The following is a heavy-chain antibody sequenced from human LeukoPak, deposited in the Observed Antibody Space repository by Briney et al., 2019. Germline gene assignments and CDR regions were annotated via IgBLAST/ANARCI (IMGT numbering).Heavy chain of an antibody. V-gene: IGHV3-7*04. Sequence: GGSLRLSCAASGITFSNYWMSWVRQAPGKGLEWVANIKQDGSETYYVDSVKGRFTISRDNARNSLYLQMNSLRAEDTAVYYCARDRAISTVSGNYHGNYFDYWGQGTLVTVSS. CDR3: ARDRAISTVSGNYHGNYFDY. D-gene: IGHD1-26*01. CDR1: GITFSNYW. J-gene: IGHJ4*02. CDR2: IKQDGSET.